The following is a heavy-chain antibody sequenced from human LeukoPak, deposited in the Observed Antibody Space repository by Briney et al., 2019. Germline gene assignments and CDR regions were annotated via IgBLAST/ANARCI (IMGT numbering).Heavy chain of an antibody. J-gene: IGHJ3*02. CDR3: ARESSTSTTYLDAFDI. D-gene: IGHD2-2*01. CDR2: INSDGSST. Sequence: GGSLRLSCAACGFTFSSYWMHRVRQATGKGLVWVSRINSDGSSTSYADSVKGRFTISRDNAKNTLYLQMSSLRAEDTAVYYCARESSTSTTYLDAFDIWGQGTMVTVSS. CDR1: GFTFSSYW. V-gene: IGHV3-74*01.